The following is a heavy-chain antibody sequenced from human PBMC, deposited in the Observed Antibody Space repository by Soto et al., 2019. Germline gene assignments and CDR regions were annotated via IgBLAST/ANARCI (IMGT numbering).Heavy chain of an antibody. V-gene: IGHV1-69*01. J-gene: IGHJ5*02. D-gene: IGHD2-21*02. CDR3: ARGVVVTAAYRS. CDR2: IIPIFGTA. CDR1: GCPFISYA. Sequence: GXSVKVSCKASGCPFISYAIIWVRQAPGQGLEWMGGIIPIFGTANYAQKFQGRVTITADESTSTAYMELSSLRSEDTAVYYCARGVVVTAAYRSWGQGTLVTVSS.